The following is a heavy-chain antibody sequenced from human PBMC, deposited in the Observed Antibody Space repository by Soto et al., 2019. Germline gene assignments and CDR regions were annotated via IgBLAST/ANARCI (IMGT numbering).Heavy chain of an antibody. V-gene: IGHV4-31*03. CDR1: GGSISSGGYY. CDR3: ARDPYTREYSSSSGDY. CDR2: IYYSGST. J-gene: IGHJ4*02. Sequence: TLSLTCTVSGGSISSGGYYWSWIRQHPGKGLEWIGYIYYSGSTYYNPSLKSRVTISVDTSKNQFSLKLSSVTAADTAVYYCARDPYTREYSSSSGDYWGQGTLVTVSS. D-gene: IGHD6-6*01.